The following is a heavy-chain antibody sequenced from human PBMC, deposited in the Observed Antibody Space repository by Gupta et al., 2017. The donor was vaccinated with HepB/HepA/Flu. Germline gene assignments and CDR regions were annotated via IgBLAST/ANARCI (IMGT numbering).Heavy chain of an antibody. Sequence: QVQLVQSGAEVMQPGASVKVSCKASGYTFSDYNMHWVRQAPGQGLEWMGWIYPNSGVTNYEQKCQGRVTMTRDTSSSTAYMELSNLRSDETAVYFCASGVGTVAGSTIDYGCQGTLVTVSS. J-gene: IGHJ4*02. CDR3: ASGVGTVAGSTIDY. CDR2: IYPNSGVT. CDR1: GYTFSDYN. V-gene: IGHV1-2*02. D-gene: IGHD6-19*01.